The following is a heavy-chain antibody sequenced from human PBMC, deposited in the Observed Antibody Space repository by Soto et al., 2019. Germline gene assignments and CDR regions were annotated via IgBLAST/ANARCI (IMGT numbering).Heavy chain of an antibody. CDR1: GYTFTGYY. Sequence: ASVKVSCKASGYTFTGYYMHWVRQAPGQGLEWMGWINPNSGGTNYAQKFQGRVTMTRDTSISTAYMELSRLRSDDTAVYYCAILTLPAVAIGFDSRCPGLLVTVSS. J-gene: IGHJ5*01. CDR2: INPNSGGT. CDR3: AILTLPAVAIGFDS. V-gene: IGHV1-2*02. D-gene: IGHD2-2*01.